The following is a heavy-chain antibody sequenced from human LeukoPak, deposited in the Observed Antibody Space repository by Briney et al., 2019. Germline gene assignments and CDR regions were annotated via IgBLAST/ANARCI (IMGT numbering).Heavy chain of an antibody. Sequence: PGESLKISCQGSGYTFTDYWIGWVRQMPGKGLEWMGIIYPGDSDTRYSPSFQGQVTISADKSISTAYLQWSSLKASDTAMYYCARRTSEYSSSSYYFDYWGQGTLVTVSS. CDR1: GYTFTDYW. J-gene: IGHJ4*02. D-gene: IGHD6-6*01. CDR3: ARRTSEYSSSSYYFDY. V-gene: IGHV5-51*01. CDR2: IYPGDSDT.